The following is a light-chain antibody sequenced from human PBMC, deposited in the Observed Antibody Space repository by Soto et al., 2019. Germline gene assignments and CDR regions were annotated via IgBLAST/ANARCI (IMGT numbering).Light chain of an antibody. CDR3: HQYGGLPRT. Sequence: EIVLTQSPGTLYLSPGERSTLSCRASQSINNNYLALYQQKRGQAPRLLIYGASSRATGIPDRFSGSGSGTDFTLTSSRLAPEDFAVCYCHQYGGLPRTFGQGTKVEIK. CDR2: GAS. J-gene: IGKJ1*01. CDR1: QSINNNY. V-gene: IGKV3-20*01.